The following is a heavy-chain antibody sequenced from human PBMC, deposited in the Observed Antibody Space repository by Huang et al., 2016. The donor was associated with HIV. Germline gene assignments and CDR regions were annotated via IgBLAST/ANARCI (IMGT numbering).Heavy chain of an antibody. D-gene: IGHD3-9*01. Sequence: EVHLVESGGDLVQPGGSLRLSCVASGFNFSAYWMRWVRQAPWKGQERVAKIKQDRSEKNYVDSVKGRFTISRDNAKNSVYLQLTSLRAEDTAVYYCARGGIYYDVLTGRHYYYNGLDVWGQGTTVTVSS. CDR3: ARGGIYYDVLTGRHYYYNGLDV. CDR2: IKQDRSEK. J-gene: IGHJ6*02. V-gene: IGHV3-7*02. CDR1: GFNFSAYW.